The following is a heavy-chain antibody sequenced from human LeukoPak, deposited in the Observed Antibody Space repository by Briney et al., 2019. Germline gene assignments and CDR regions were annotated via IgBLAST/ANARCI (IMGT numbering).Heavy chain of an antibody. CDR2: ISPYNGNT. CDR1: GYTFTTSG. D-gene: IGHD1-26*01. Sequence: ASVKVSCKASGYTFTTSGISWVRQAPGQGLEWMGWISPYNGNTNYAQKVQGRVTMTTDTSTSTAHMEPRTLRSDDTAVYYCARGRGATTFADFDYWGQGTLVTVSS. J-gene: IGHJ4*02. CDR3: ARGRGATTFADFDY. V-gene: IGHV1-18*01.